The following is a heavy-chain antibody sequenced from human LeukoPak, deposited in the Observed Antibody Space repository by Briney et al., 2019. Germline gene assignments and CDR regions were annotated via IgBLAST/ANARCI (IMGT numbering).Heavy chain of an antibody. CDR1: GGSIHNNY. Sequence: SETLSLTCTVSGGSIHNNYWSWIRQPPGKGLEWIGSMYSSGKSDFSPSLKNRVTMSIDTSKNQFSLKLTSVTAADTAVYYCARTRLGWLTFDYWGQGTLVTVSS. D-gene: IGHD2-15*01. CDR2: MYSSGKS. J-gene: IGHJ4*02. V-gene: IGHV4-59*08. CDR3: ARTRLGWLTFDY.